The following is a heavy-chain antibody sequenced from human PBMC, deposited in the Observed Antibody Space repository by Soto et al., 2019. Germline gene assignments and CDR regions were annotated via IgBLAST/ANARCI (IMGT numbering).Heavy chain of an antibody. Sequence: PGVSLRLSWAASGFTFTSYGMHWVRQAPGKGLEWMALILHDGSAEYYADSVKGRFTISRDNSKNTLYLQMNSLRAEDTAVYYCERSRDGYSFYFYYGMDGWGQGTTVTVSS. J-gene: IGHJ6*02. D-gene: IGHD4-4*01. CDR1: GFTFTSYG. CDR2: ILHDGSAE. CDR3: ERSRDGYSFYFYYGMDG. V-gene: IGHV3-30*03.